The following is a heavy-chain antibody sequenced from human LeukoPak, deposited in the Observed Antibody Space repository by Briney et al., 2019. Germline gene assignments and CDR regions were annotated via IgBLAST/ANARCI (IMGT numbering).Heavy chain of an antibody. CDR3: ARDYIAAAGTPPEDAFDI. D-gene: IGHD6-13*01. Sequence: GASVTVSCKASGYTFTSYYMHWVRQAPGQGLEWMGRIIPILGIANYAQKFQGRVTITADKSTSTAYMELSSLRSEDTAVYYCARDYIAAAGTPPEDAFDIWGQGTMVTVSS. CDR1: GYTFTSYY. J-gene: IGHJ3*02. V-gene: IGHV1-69*04. CDR2: IIPILGIA.